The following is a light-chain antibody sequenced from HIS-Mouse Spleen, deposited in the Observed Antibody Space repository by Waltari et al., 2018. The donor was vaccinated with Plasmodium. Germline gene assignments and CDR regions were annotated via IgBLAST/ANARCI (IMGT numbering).Light chain of an antibody. CDR2: GAT. Sequence: EIVLTQSPGTLSLSPGERATLSCRASQSVSSSYLAWYPQNPGQAPRLLIYGATSRATGIPDRFSGSGSGTDFTLTISRLGPEDFAVYYCQQYGSSPYTFGQGTKLEIK. CDR1: QSVSSSY. CDR3: QQYGSSPYT. J-gene: IGKJ2*01. V-gene: IGKV3-20*01.